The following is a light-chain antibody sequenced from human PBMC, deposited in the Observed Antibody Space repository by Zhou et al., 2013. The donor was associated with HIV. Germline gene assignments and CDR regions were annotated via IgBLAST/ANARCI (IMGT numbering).Light chain of an antibody. Sequence: EIVLTQSPATLSLSPGESATLSCRASQSVTNFLAWYQQKPGQAPRLLIYDTSNRATGIPDRFSGSGSGTDFTLTISSLEPEDFAVYYCQQRRNWPPLTFGGGTKVEMK. J-gene: IGKJ4*01. V-gene: IGKV3-11*01. CDR1: QSVTNF. CDR3: QQRRNWPPLT. CDR2: DTS.